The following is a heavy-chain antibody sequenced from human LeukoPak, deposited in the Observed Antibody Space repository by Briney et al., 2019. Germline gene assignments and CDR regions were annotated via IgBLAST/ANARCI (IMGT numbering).Heavy chain of an antibody. V-gene: IGHV1-69*04. J-gene: IGHJ6*04. D-gene: IGHD3-3*01. CDR1: GGTFSSYA. CDR3: ARGQASLTAYFDFWSGRRPSFGLDV. CDR2: IIPILGIA. Sequence: SVKVSCKASGGTFSSYAISWVRQAPGQGLEWMGRIIPILGIANYAQKFQGRVTITADKSTSTAYMELSSLRSEDTAVYYCARGQASLTAYFDFWSGRRPSFGLDVWGAGTTVTVSS.